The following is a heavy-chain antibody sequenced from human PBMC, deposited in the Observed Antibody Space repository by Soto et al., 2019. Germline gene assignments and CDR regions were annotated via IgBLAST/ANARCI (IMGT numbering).Heavy chain of an antibody. J-gene: IGHJ1*01. D-gene: IGHD3-10*01. V-gene: IGHV1-46*01. CDR3: ARPYGSGMYYRANLQH. Sequence: QVQLVQSGAEMKKPGASVKVSCMLSGFPFISYYVHWVRRAPGHGLEWMGIINPSDGSTNYAQKFQGRLTMTRDSSTSTFYMALSSMRPEDAALYYCARPYGSGMYYRANLQHWGHRTLVTVSS. CDR1: GFPFISYY. CDR2: INPSDGST.